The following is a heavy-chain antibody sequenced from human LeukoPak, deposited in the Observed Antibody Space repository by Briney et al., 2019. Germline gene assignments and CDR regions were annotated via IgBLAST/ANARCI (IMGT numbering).Heavy chain of an antibody. J-gene: IGHJ6*02. CDR2: IKQDGSEK. D-gene: IGHD5-12*01. V-gene: IGHV3-7*01. CDR3: ARSKWPPTLSYYYYGMDV. CDR1: GFTFSSYW. Sequence: GGSLRLSCAASGFTFSSYWMSWVRQAPGKGLEWVANIKQDGSEKYYVDSVKGRFTISRDNAKNSLYLQMNSLRAEDTAVYYCARSKWPPTLSYYYYGMDVWGQGTTVTVSS.